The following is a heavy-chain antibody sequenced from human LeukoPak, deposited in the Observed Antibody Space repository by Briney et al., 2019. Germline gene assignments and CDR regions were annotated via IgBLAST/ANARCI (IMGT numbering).Heavy chain of an antibody. D-gene: IGHD2-15*01. CDR1: GYTFTSYA. CDR2: INAGNGNT. Sequence: ASVKVSCKASGYTFTSYAMHWVRQAPGQRLEWMGWINAGNGNTKYSQKFQGRVTVTRDTSASTAYMELSSLRSEDTAVYYCARALLDDPPDYWGQGTLVTVSS. CDR3: ARALLDDPPDY. V-gene: IGHV1-3*01. J-gene: IGHJ4*02.